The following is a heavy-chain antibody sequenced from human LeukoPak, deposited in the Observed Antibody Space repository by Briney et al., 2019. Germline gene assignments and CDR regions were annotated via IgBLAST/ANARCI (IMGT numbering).Heavy chain of an antibody. D-gene: IGHD4-17*01. CDR1: GYTLTELS. Sequence: GASVKVSCKVSGYTLTELSRHWVRQAPGKELEWLGGFDPEDGETIYAQKFQGRVTMTEDTSTDTAYMELSSLRSEDTAVYYCATDGDYDPSGWYFDLWGRGTPVTVSS. CDR2: FDPEDGET. CDR3: ATDGDYDPSGWYFDL. J-gene: IGHJ2*01. V-gene: IGHV1-24*01.